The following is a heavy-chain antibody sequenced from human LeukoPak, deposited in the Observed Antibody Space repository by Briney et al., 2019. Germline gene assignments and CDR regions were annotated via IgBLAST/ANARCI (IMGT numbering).Heavy chain of an antibody. V-gene: IGHV4-59*01. CDR3: ARAPGSGYYNWFDP. D-gene: IGHD5-12*01. CDR2: IYYSGST. J-gene: IGHJ5*02. CDR1: GGSISSYY. Sequence: SETLSLTCTVSGGSISSYYWSWIRQPPGKGLEWIGYIYYSGSTKYNPSLKSRVTISVDTSKNQFSLKLGSVTAADTAMYYCARAPGSGYYNWFDPWGQGTLVTVSS.